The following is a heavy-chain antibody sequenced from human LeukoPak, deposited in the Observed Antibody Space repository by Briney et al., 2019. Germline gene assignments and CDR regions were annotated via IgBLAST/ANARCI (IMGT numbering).Heavy chain of an antibody. V-gene: IGHV3-23*01. CDR2: ISGSGAST. D-gene: IGHD1-26*01. J-gene: IGHJ4*02. CDR1: GFTFSDYA. Sequence: PGGSLRLSCVVSGFTFSDYAMSWVRQAPGKGLEWVSAISGSGASTFYADSVKGRFTISRDNSKNTLYLQMNSLRAEDTAIYYCAKIAETSGSYGQGYDYWGQGTLVTVSS. CDR3: AKIAETSGSYGQGYDY.